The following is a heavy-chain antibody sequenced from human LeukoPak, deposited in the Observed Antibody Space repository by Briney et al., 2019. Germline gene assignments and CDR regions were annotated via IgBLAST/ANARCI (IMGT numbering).Heavy chain of an antibody. CDR1: GYTFSSYG. D-gene: IGHD2-8*01. V-gene: IGHV1-18*01. CDR2: IGVYSGNT. J-gene: IGHJ4*02. Sequence: ASVKVSCKASGYTFSSYGIGWVRQAPGQGLEWMGWIGVYSGNTNYAQRFQDRVTMTTDTSTTTAYMELRSLRSDDTAMYYCARDANGVLGDYWGQGTLVTVSS. CDR3: ARDANGVLGDY.